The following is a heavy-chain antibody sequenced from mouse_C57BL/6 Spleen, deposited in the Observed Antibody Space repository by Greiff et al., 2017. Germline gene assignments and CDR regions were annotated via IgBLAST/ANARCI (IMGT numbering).Heavy chain of an antibody. CDR1: GYAFRSSW. D-gene: IGHD2-2*01. CDR2: IYPGDGGT. V-gene: IGHV1-82*01. CDR3: ARMVTRAMDY. J-gene: IGHJ4*01. Sequence: LQESGPELVKPGASVKISCKASGYAFRSSWMNWVKQRPGKGLEWIGRIYPGDGGTNYNGKFKGKATLTADKSSSTAYMQLSSLTSEDSAVYFCARMVTRAMDYWGQGTSVTVSS.